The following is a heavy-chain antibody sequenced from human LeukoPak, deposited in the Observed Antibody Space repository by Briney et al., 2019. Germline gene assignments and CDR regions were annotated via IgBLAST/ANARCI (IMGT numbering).Heavy chain of an antibody. CDR2: IYYSGST. CDR3: AREAPYDFWSEAPNAFDI. J-gene: IGHJ3*02. CDR1: GGSISSSSYY. Sequence: SETLSLTCTVSGGSISSSSYYWGWLRQPPGTGLEWLGSIYYSGSTYYNPSLKSRVTISVDTSKNQFSLKLSSVTAADTAVYYCAREAPYDFWSEAPNAFDIWGQGTMVTVSS. V-gene: IGHV4-39*07. D-gene: IGHD3-3*01.